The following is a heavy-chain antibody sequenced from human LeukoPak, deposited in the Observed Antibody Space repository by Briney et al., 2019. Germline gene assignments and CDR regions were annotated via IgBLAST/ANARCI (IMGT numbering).Heavy chain of an antibody. CDR3: AARYCSSTSCPPYFDL. J-gene: IGHJ2*01. D-gene: IGHD2-2*01. CDR1: GASISSYY. Sequence: SETLSLTCTVSGASISSYYWIWIRQPPGKGLEWIGHIYYSGSTNYNPSLKSRVTISVDTSKNQFSLKLSSVTAADTAVYYCAARYCSSTSCPPYFDLWGRGTLVTVSS. CDR2: IYYSGST. V-gene: IGHV4-59*01.